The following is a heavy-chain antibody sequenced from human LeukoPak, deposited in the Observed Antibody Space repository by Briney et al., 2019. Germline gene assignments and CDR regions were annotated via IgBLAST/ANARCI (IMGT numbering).Heavy chain of an antibody. D-gene: IGHD2-15*01. J-gene: IGHJ6*02. CDR2: ISSSGNTK. CDR1: GFTLSDYY. V-gene: IGHV3-11*01. Sequence: GGSLRLSCAASGFTLSDYYMSWIRQAPGKGLEWVSYISSSGNTKYYADSVKGRFTISRDNAKNSLYLQTNSLRAEDTAVYYCARDHCSGGSCYSGYFYDMDVWGQGTTVTVSS. CDR3: ARDHCSGGSCYSGYFYDMDV.